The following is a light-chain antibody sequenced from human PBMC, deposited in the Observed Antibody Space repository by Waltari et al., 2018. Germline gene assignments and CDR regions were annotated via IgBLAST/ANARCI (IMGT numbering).Light chain of an antibody. J-gene: IGKJ2*01. Sequence: IRITQSPSSLSASTGDRVTVTCRASQDVRAYLAWYQQNPGKAPKLLIFAASTLQTGVPSRFSGSGSGTDFTLTISSLQSEDFATYYCQQYYSQPYTFGQGTKLEI. CDR2: AAS. CDR3: QQYYSQPYT. V-gene: IGKV1-8*01. CDR1: QDVRAY.